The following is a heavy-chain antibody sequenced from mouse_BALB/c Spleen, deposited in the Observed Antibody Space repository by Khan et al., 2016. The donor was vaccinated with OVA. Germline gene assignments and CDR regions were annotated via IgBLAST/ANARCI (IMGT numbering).Heavy chain of an antibody. CDR2: ISYSGNT. CDR3: ARVYGGEFDY. Sequence: EVQLQESGPGLVKPSQSLTLTCTVTGYSITSDYAWNWIRKFPGNKLEWMGYISYSGNTNYNQSLKSRISITRDTSKNQFFLQLNSVTTEDTATYYCARVYGGEFDYWGQGTTLTVSS. CDR1: GYSITSDYA. D-gene: IGHD2-10*02. V-gene: IGHV3-2*02. J-gene: IGHJ2*01.